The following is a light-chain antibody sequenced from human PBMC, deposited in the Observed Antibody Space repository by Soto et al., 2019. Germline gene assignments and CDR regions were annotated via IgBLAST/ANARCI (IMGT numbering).Light chain of an antibody. CDR3: ATWDGSLPGEV. J-gene: IGLJ2*01. CDR1: SSNIGNNY. V-gene: IGLV1-51*01. CDR2: DNN. Sequence: QSVLTQSPSVSAAPGRNVTISCSGSSSNIGNNYVSWYQQLPGTAPKLLIYDNNKRPSGIPDRFSGSKSGTSGTLDITGLQTGDEADYYCATWDGSLPGEVFGGGTQRTVL.